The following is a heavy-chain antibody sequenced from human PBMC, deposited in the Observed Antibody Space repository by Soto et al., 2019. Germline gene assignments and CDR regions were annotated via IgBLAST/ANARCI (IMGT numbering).Heavy chain of an antibody. Sequence: QVQLVQSGAEVKKPGSSVKVSCKASGGTFSSYAISWVRQAPGQGLEWMGGIIPIFGTANYAQKFQGRVTITADESTSTAYMELSSLRSEDTAVYYCARGRLGYGSSTSGQPGDWFGPWGQGTLVTVSS. CDR3: ARGRLGYGSSTSGQPGDWFGP. J-gene: IGHJ5*02. D-gene: IGHD2-2*01. CDR1: GGTFSSYA. CDR2: IIPIFGTA. V-gene: IGHV1-69*01.